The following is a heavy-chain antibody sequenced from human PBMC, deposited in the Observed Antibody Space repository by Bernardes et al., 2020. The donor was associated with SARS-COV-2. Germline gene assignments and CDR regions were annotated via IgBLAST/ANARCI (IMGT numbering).Heavy chain of an antibody. CDR1: GVTFSSST. J-gene: IGHJ3*02. V-gene: IGHV1-69*02. D-gene: IGHD2-2*01. CDR3: ARFCSSTSCYSGAFDI. Sequence: SVKVSCKASGVTFSSSTISWVRQSPGQGLEWLGRIIPILGIANYSQKFQGRVTITADKSTSTAYIELRSLRSEDTAVYYCARFCSSTSCYSGAFDIWGQGTMVTVSS. CDR2: IIPILGIA.